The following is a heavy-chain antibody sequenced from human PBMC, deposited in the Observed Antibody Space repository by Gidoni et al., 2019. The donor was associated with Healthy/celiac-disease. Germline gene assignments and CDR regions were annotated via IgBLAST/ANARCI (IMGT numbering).Heavy chain of an antibody. J-gene: IGHJ5*02. CDR3: ARASIGRGNWFDP. D-gene: IGHD3-10*01. Sequence: QVQLQESGPGLVKPSQTLSLTCTVSGGSISSGGYYWSWIRQHPGKGLAWIGYIYYSGSTYYNPSLKSRVTISVDTSKNQFSLKLSSVTAADTAVYYCARASIGRGNWFDPWGQGTLVTVSS. V-gene: IGHV4-31*03. CDR2: IYYSGST. CDR1: GGSISSGGYY.